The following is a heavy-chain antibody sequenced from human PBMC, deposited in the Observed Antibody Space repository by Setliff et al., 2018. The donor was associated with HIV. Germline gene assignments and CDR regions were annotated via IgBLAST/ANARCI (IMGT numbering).Heavy chain of an antibody. Sequence: ASVKVSCKASGYTFTSYAMNWVRQAPGQRLEWMGWINAGNGNTKYSQKFQGRVTITRDTSASTAYMELSSLRFEDTAVYYCARGSPTAGDYWGQGTLVTVSS. CDR2: INAGNGNT. CDR3: ARGSPTAGDY. J-gene: IGHJ4*02. V-gene: IGHV1-3*01. CDR1: GYTFTSYA.